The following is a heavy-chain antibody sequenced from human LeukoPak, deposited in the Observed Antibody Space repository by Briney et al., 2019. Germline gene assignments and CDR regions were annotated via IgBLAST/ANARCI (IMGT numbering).Heavy chain of an antibody. CDR3: TRAPDYDFWLDS. CDR2: RKSKSYGGTQ. D-gene: IGHD3-3*01. Sequence: GGSLRLSCTGSGFTFCVSGINGVRQAPGRGREWVGFRKSKSYGGTQQYAASVRGRFTISRDDSKIIAYLQMNSLEIEDTALYYCTRAPDYDFWLDSWDQGTLVTVSS. CDR1: GFTFCVSG. V-gene: IGHV3-49*04. J-gene: IGHJ4*02.